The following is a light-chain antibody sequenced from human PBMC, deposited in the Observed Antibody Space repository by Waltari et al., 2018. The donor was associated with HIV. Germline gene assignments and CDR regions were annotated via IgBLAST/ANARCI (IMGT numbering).Light chain of an antibody. CDR2: DVT. CDR3: SSYAGSSMSYA. V-gene: IGLV2-8*01. CDR1: SSDVGAFKY. Sequence: QSALTQPPSASGSPGQSVSISCTGASSDVGAFKYVSWYQQHPGKAPKLLIYDVTKRPSGVPYRVSGSKSGNTASLTVSGLQAEDEAHYYCSSYAGSSMSYAFGTGTKVTVL. J-gene: IGLJ1*01.